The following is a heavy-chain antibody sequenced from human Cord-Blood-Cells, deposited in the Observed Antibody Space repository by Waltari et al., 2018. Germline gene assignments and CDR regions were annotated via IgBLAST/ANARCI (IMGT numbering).Heavy chain of an antibody. Sequence: QVQLVESGGGVVQPGRSLRLSCAASGFTFSSYGMHWVRQAPGKGLGWVAVIWYDGSNKYYADAGKGRFTISRDNSKNTLYLQMNSLRAEDTAMYYCAKDGDILTGYSHFDYWGQGTLVTVSS. CDR1: GFTFSSYG. J-gene: IGHJ4*02. D-gene: IGHD3-9*01. CDR3: AKDGDILTGYSHFDY. CDR2: IWYDGSNK. V-gene: IGHV3-30*18.